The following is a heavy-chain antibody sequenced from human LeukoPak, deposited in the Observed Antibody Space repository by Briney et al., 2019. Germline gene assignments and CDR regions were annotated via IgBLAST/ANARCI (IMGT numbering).Heavy chain of an antibody. CDR3: ARDRVLELDFSYYYYGMDV. D-gene: IGHD1-7*01. V-gene: IGHV4-4*07. Sequence: SETLSLTCTVSGGSISSYYWNWIRQPAGKGLEWVGRIYTSGSTNYNPSLKSRVTMSVDTSKNQFSLKLSSVTAADTAVYYCARDRVLELDFSYYYYGMDVWGQGTTVTVSS. J-gene: IGHJ6*02. CDR2: IYTSGST. CDR1: GGSISSYY.